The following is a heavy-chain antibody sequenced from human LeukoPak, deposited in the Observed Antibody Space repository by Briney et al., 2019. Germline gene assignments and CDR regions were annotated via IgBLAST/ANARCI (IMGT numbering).Heavy chain of an antibody. CDR3: AVGYYYYYYMDV. CDR1: GFTFSSYG. J-gene: IGHJ6*03. CDR2: IWCDGSNK. V-gene: IGHV3-33*01. Sequence: GRSLRLSCAASGFTFSSYGMHWVRQAPGKGLEWVAVIWCDGSNKYYADSVKGRFTISRDNSKNTLYLQMNSLRAEDTAVYYCAVGYYYYYYMDVWGKGTTVTVSS.